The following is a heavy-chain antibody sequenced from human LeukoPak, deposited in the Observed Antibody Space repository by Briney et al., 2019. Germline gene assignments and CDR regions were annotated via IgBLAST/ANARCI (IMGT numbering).Heavy chain of an antibody. Sequence: SETLSLTCTVPGGSISSYYWSCIRQPPGKGRERIGYIYYSGSTNYNPSLKSRVTISVDTSKNQFSLKLSSVTAGDTAVYYCARDRTTSHFDYWGQGTLVTVSS. J-gene: IGHJ4*02. D-gene: IGHD4-17*01. CDR1: GGSISSYY. CDR2: IYYSGST. V-gene: IGHV4-59*01. CDR3: ARDRTTSHFDY.